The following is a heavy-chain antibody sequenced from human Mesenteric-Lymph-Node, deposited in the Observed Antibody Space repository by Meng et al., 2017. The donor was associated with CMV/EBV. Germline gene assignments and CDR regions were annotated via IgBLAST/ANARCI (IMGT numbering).Heavy chain of an antibody. Sequence: SVKVSCKASGGTFSSYAISWVRQAPGQGLEWMGGIIPILGIANYAQKFQGRVTMTRDTSTSTVYMELSSLRSEDTAVYYCARDGCSSTSCYILGYWGQGTMVTVSS. D-gene: IGHD2-2*02. CDR2: IIPILGIA. V-gene: IGHV1-69*10. CDR1: GGTFSSYA. J-gene: IGHJ4*02. CDR3: ARDGCSSTSCYILGY.